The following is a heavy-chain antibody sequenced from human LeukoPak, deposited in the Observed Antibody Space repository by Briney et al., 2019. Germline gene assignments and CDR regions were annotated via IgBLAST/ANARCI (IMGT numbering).Heavy chain of an antibody. D-gene: IGHD3-10*01. CDR3: ARDKSSTNWLDS. V-gene: IGHV1-46*01. CDR1: GYSFTNFY. Sequence: ASVKVSCKASGYSFTNFYIRWVRQAPGQGLEWMGIINPSGGSTNYAQKFQGRVTMTSDTSASTVYLDLSSLRSEDTAIYYCARDKSSTNWLDSWGQGTLVTVSS. CDR2: INPSGGST. J-gene: IGHJ5*01.